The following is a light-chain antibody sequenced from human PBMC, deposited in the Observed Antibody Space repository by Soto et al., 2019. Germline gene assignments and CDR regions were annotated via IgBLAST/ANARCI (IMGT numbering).Light chain of an antibody. J-gene: IGLJ1*01. CDR3: SSYAGSNNFV. Sequence: QSALTQPPSASGSPGQSVTISCTGTSSDVGGYDYVSWYQQHPGKAPKLMIYEVTKRPSGVTHRFSGSKSGNTASLTVSGRQAEEDADYCCSSYAGSNNFVFGTGTKLTVL. V-gene: IGLV2-8*01. CDR2: EVT. CDR1: SSDVGGYDY.